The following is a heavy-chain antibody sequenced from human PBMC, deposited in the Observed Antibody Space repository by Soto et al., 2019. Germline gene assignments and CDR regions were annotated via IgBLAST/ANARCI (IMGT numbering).Heavy chain of an antibody. CDR1: GDSITNDDYY. Sequence: QVQLQESGPGLVKPSQTLSLTCSVSGDSITNDDYYWTWIRQPPGKGLEWIGHIYYNGNTYYNPSLKSRLTLPFDTSQNHFSLHLTSVIAADSASYFCARATTVTSSFFYYGLDVWGQGTTVNVSS. J-gene: IGHJ6*02. V-gene: IGHV4-30-4*08. D-gene: IGHD4-17*01. CDR2: IYYNGNT. CDR3: ARATTVTSSFFYYGLDV.